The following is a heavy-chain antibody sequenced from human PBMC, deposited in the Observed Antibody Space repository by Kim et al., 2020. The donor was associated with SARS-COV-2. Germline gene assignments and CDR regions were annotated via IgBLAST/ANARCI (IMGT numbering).Heavy chain of an antibody. Sequence: GGSLRLSCAASGFTFGDYAMHWVRQAPGKGLEWVSGISWNSGSIGYADSVKGRFTISRDNAKNSLYLQMNSLRAEDTALYYCAKDIELLWFGPMGVFDYWGQGTLVTVSS. CDR2: ISWNSGSI. CDR1: GFTFGDYA. V-gene: IGHV3-9*01. J-gene: IGHJ4*02. D-gene: IGHD3-10*01. CDR3: AKDIELLWFGPMGVFDY.